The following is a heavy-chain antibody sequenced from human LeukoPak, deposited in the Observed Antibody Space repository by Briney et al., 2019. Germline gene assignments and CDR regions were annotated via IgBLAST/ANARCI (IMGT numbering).Heavy chain of an antibody. CDR3: AKGVQKTHIVVVVAATRNWFDP. D-gene: IGHD2-15*01. J-gene: IGHJ5*02. V-gene: IGHV3-23*01. CDR2: ISGSGGST. CDR1: GFTFSSYA. Sequence: PGGSLRLSCAASGFTFSSYAMSWVRQAPGKGLEWVSAISGSGGSTYYADSVKGRFTISRDNSKNTLYLQMNSLRAEDTALYYCAKGVQKTHIVVVVAATRNWFDPWGQGTLVTVSS.